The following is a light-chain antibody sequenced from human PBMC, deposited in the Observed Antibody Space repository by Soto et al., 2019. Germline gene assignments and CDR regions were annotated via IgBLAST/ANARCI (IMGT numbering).Light chain of an antibody. J-gene: IGKJ5*01. V-gene: IGKV3-20*01. Sequence: EIVLTQSPATLSFSPGERATLSCRASQSVSIYLAWYQQKPGQAPRLLIYGASSRATGIPDRFSGSGSGTDFTLTISRLEPEDFAVYYCQQYGSSPITFGQGTRLEIK. CDR1: QSVSIY. CDR3: QQYGSSPIT. CDR2: GAS.